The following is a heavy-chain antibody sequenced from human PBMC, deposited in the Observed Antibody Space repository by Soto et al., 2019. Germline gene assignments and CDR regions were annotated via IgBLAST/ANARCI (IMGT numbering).Heavy chain of an antibody. J-gene: IGHJ6*01. V-gene: IGHV3-72*01. Sequence: EVQLVESGGGLVQRGGSLRLSCAASGFTFSDHYMDWVRQAPGKGLEWVARSRNRVNSHTTEYAASVKGRFTISRDESKSSLYLQMNSLKIEDTVVYYCTRGLLGGAPSYTFHGMDVWGQGTTVTVSS. CDR2: SRNRVNSHTT. CDR1: GFTFSDHY. CDR3: TRGLLGGAPSYTFHGMDV. D-gene: IGHD1-26*01.